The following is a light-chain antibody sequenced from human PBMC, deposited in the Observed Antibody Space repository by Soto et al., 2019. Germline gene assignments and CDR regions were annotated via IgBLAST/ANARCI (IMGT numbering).Light chain of an antibody. CDR1: QSVLDSSNNRNY. CDR3: QQYYSTSSIT. CDR2: WAS. J-gene: IGKJ5*01. Sequence: DIVMTQSPASLAVSLGERATINCKSSQSVLDSSNNRNYLAWYQQKPGQPPKLLIYWASTRESGVPGRFRGSGSGTDFTPTINSMQAEDVAVYYCQQYYSTSSITFGQGTRLEIK. V-gene: IGKV4-1*01.